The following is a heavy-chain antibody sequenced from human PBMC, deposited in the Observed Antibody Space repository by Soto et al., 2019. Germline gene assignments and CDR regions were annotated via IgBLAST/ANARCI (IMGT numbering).Heavy chain of an antibody. J-gene: IGHJ4*02. CDR1: GVTLSRYG. V-gene: IGHV3-30*03. CDR3: AREYYYDSSGYSFGY. Sequence: GGAPRDSYGGSGVTLSRYGIPRGRPAPGKGLEWVAVISYDGSNKYYADSVKGRFTISRDNSKNTLYLQMNSLRAEDTAVYYCAREYYYDSSGYSFGYWGQGTLVTVSS. CDR2: ISYDGSNK. D-gene: IGHD3-22*01.